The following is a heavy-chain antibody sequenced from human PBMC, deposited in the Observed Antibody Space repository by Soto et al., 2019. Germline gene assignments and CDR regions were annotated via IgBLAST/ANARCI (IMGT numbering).Heavy chain of an antibody. V-gene: IGHV3-11*01. CDR2: ISYSGSTI. J-gene: IGHJ3*02. CDR3: ARDNLAFDI. Sequence: PGGSLRLSCAASGFTFSDYYMSWLRQAPGKGLEWVSYISYSGSTIYYADSVKGRFTISRDNAKNSLYLQMNSLRAEDTAVYYCARDNLAFDIWGQGTMVTVSS. CDR1: GFTFSDYY.